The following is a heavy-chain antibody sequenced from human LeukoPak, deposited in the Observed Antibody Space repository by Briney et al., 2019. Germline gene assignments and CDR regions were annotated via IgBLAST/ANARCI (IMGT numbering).Heavy chain of an antibody. J-gene: IGHJ6*03. CDR2: INPNSGGT. CDR1: GYTFTGYY. V-gene: IGHV1-2*02. D-gene: IGHD2-2*01. Sequence: GASVKVSCKASGYTFTGYYMHWVRQAPGQGLEWMGWINPNSGGTNYAQKFQGRVTMTRDTSTSTVYMELSSLRSEDTAVYYCARMGDIVVVPARYYYYMDVWGKGTTVTISS. CDR3: ARMGDIVVVPARYYYYMDV.